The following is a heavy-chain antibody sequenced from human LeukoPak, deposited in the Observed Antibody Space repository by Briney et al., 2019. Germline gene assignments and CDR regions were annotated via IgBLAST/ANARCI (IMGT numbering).Heavy chain of an antibody. CDR1: GGSFSGYY. CDR3: AGRGSSWYYFDS. D-gene: IGHD6-13*01. V-gene: IGHV4-34*01. CDR2: INHSGYT. Sequence: SETLSLTCVVYGGSFSGYYWGWIRQPPGKGLEWIGEINHSGYTNHNPSLKSRVTISVDTSKNQFSLKLNSVTAADTAVYYCAGRGSSWYYFDSWGQGTLVTVSS. J-gene: IGHJ4*02.